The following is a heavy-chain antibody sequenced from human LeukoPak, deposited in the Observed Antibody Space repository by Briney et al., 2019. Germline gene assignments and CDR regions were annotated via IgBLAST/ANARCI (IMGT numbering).Heavy chain of an antibody. CDR1: GFSFSDFY. Sequence: PGGSLRLSCTASGFSFSDFYMTWIRQAPGKGLEWVSYISDSGTTIIYADSVKGRFTISRDNAKNSLCLQMNSLRAEDTAVYYCARDYDFYCSGDNCYSPRLSDYWGQGTLVTVSS. CDR3: ARDYDFYCSGDNCYSPRLSDY. D-gene: IGHD2-15*01. V-gene: IGHV3-11*04. J-gene: IGHJ4*02. CDR2: ISDSGTTI.